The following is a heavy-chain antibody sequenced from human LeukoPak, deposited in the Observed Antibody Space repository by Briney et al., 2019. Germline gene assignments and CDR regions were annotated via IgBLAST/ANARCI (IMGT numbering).Heavy chain of an antibody. CDR3: ARAVPNYYSF. J-gene: IGHJ3*01. CDR1: GYTFTSYG. D-gene: IGHD3-10*01. Sequence: ASVKVSCKASGYTFTSYGISWVRQAPGQGLEWMGWINPNSGGTNYAQKFQGRVTMTRDTSISTAYMELSRLRSDDTAVYYCARAVPNYYSFWGQGTMVTVSS. CDR2: INPNSGGT. V-gene: IGHV1-2*02.